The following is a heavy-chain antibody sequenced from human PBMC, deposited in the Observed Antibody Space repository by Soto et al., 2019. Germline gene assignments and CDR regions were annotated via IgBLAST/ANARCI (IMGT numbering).Heavy chain of an antibody. CDR1: RFTFSSYG. Sequence: VQLLESEGGLVQPGGSLRLSCAASRFTFSSYGMHWVRQAPGKGLEWVAVISYDGSNKYYADSVKGRFTISRDNSKNTLYLQMNSLRAEDTAVYYCAKDRGLVGAFYYWGQGTLVTVSS. D-gene: IGHD1-26*01. V-gene: IGHV3-30*18. J-gene: IGHJ4*02. CDR3: AKDRGLVGAFYY. CDR2: ISYDGSNK.